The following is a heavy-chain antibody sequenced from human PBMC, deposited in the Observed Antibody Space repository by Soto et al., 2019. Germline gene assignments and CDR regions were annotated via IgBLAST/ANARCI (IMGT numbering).Heavy chain of an antibody. J-gene: IGHJ6*02. D-gene: IGHD3-10*01. CDR2: IYYSGST. CDR3: ARAGLGYSYGMDV. CDR1: GGSINSGAYY. Sequence: QVQLQESGPGLVKPSQTLSLTCTVSGGSINSGAYYWSWIRQHPGKGLEWIGYIYYSGSTCYNPSLKSRVTISVDTSKKQFSLKLSSVTAADTAVYYCARAGLGYSYGMDVWGQGTTVTVSS. V-gene: IGHV4-31*03.